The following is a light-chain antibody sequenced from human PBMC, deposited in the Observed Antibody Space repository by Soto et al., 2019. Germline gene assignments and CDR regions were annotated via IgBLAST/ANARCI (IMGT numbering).Light chain of an antibody. V-gene: IGLV1-47*01. CDR3: AAWDDSLSEWV. Sequence: QSVLTQPPSASGTPGQRVTISCSGSSSNIGSNYVYWYQQLPGTAPKLLIYRNNQRPSGVPDRFAGSKSGTSASLAISWLGSEDEADYYGAAWDDSLSEWVFGGGTKLTVL. CDR1: SSNIGSNY. CDR2: RNN. J-gene: IGLJ3*02.